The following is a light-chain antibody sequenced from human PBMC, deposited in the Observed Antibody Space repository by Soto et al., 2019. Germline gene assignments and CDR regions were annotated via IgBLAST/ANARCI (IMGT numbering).Light chain of an antibody. J-gene: IGKJ5*01. V-gene: IGKV3-15*01. CDR2: GAS. CDR1: QSVDSN. Sequence: EIVMTQSPGTLSVSPGEGATLSCRASQSVDSNLAWYQQRPGQAPRLLIYGASTRATGVPARFSGSGSGTEFTLIISSLQSGDYAVYSCQRYHRWPISFGQGTRLAIK. CDR3: QRYHRWPIS.